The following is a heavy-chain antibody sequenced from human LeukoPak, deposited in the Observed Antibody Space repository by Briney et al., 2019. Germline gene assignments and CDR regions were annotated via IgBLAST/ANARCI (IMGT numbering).Heavy chain of an antibody. CDR1: GFTFSSYA. J-gene: IGHJ4*02. D-gene: IGHD3-22*01. Sequence: GRSLRLSCAASGFTFSSYAMHWVRQAPGKGLEWVAVISYDRSNKYYADSVKGRFTISRDNSKNTLYLQMNSLRAEDTAVYYCARDRYYYDSSGYYRFDYWGQGTLVTVSS. CDR2: ISYDRSNK. V-gene: IGHV3-30-3*01. CDR3: ARDRYYYDSSGYYRFDY.